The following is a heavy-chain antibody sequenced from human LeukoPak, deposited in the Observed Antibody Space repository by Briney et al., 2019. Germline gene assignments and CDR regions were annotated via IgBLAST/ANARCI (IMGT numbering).Heavy chain of an antibody. V-gene: IGHV3-74*01. D-gene: IGHD6-19*01. CDR2: INSDGSST. CDR1: GFTFSSYW. CDR3: ARAPKYSSGWYYYYGMDV. Sequence: GGSLRLSCAASGFTFSSYWMHWVRQAPGKGLVWVSRINSDGSSTSYADSVKGRFTISRDNAKNTLYLQMNSLRAEDTAVYYCARAPKYSSGWYYYYGMDVWGQGTTVTVSS. J-gene: IGHJ6*02.